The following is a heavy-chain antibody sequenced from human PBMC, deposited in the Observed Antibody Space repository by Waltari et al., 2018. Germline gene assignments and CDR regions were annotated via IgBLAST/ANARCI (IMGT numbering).Heavy chain of an antibody. Sequence: QVQLQESGPGLVKPSETLSLTCTVSGGSISSYYWSWIRQPAGKGLEWIGRIYTSWSTHYNPSLKSRVTISVDKSKNQFSLKLSSVTAADTAVYYCARMIYVWGSYRFDPWGQGTLVTVSS. J-gene: IGHJ5*02. CDR1: GGSISSYY. CDR3: ARMIYVWGSYRFDP. CDR2: IYTSWST. V-gene: IGHV4-4*07. D-gene: IGHD3-16*02.